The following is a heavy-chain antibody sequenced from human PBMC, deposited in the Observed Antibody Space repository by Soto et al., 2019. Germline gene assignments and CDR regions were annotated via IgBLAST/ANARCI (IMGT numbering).Heavy chain of an antibody. CDR2: ISGSGGST. CDR1: GFTFSSYA. V-gene: IGHV3-23*01. CDR3: AKEPRSWYANWFDP. D-gene: IGHD6-13*01. Sequence: EVQLLAAGGGLVQPGGSLRLSCAASGFTFSSYAMSWVRQAPGTGLEWVSAISGSGGSTYYADSVKGRFTISRDNSKNKLYLQMNSLRAEDTAVYYCAKEPRSWYANWFDPWGQGTLVTVSS. J-gene: IGHJ5*02.